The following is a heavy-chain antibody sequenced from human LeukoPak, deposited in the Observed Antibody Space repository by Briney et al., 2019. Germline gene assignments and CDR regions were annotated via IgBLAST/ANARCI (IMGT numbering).Heavy chain of an antibody. Sequence: ASVTVSCKVSGYTLPQLSMHWVRQAPGKGLEWMGGFDPEDGETIYAQKFQGRVTMTEDTSTDIAYMELSSLRSEDTAVYYCATVARYFDWLYYWGQGTLVTVSS. V-gene: IGHV1-24*01. CDR3: ATVARYFDWLYY. CDR1: GYTLPQLS. J-gene: IGHJ4*02. CDR2: FDPEDGET. D-gene: IGHD3-9*01.